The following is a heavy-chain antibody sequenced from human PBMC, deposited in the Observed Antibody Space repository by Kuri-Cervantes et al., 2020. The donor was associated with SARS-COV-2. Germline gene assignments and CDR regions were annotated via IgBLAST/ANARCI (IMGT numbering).Heavy chain of an antibody. J-gene: IGHJ4*02. V-gene: IGHV4-39*07. CDR3: TSRRSSGYYYPEHFDY. Sequence: SETLSLTCTVSGGSISSYYWGWIRQSPGKGLEWIGSIYYSGSTYYNPSLKSRVTISVDTSKNQFSLKLSSVTAADTAVYYCTSRRSSGYYYPEHFDYWGQGTLVTVSS. D-gene: IGHD3-22*01. CDR1: GGSISSYY. CDR2: IYYSGST.